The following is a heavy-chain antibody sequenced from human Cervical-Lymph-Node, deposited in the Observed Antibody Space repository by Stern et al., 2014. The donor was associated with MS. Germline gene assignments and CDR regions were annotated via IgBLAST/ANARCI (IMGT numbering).Heavy chain of an antibody. D-gene: IGHD3-10*01. Sequence: AQLVESGGGFVQPGGSLKLSCVASGIIFSGTSMHWVRQASGKGLEWIGRIRSRANGQTTVYTASVKGRFTISRDDSKNTAYLQMNSLKTEDTAVYYCVSDGSGWRNWGQGTLVTVSS. CDR2: IRSRANGQTT. J-gene: IGHJ4*02. CDR3: VSDGSGWRN. V-gene: IGHV3-73*01. CDR1: GIIFSGTS.